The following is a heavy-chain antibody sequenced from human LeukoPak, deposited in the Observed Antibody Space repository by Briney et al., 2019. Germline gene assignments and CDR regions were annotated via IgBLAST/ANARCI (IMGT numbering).Heavy chain of an antibody. J-gene: IGHJ3*02. CDR1: GYTFTGYY. Sequence: GASVKVSCKASGYTFTGYYMHWVRQAPGQGLEWMGWINPNSGGTSYAQKFQGRVTMTRDTSISTAYMELSRLRSDDTAVYYCARDRSRVTMIVEWCAFDIWGQGTMVTVSS. CDR2: INPNSGGT. CDR3: ARDRSRVTMIVEWCAFDI. D-gene: IGHD3-22*01. V-gene: IGHV1-2*02.